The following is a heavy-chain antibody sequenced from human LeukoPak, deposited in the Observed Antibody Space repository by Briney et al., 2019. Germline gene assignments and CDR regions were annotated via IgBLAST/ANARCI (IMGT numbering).Heavy chain of an antibody. Sequence: PGGSLRLSCAASGFTFSSYSMNWVRQAPGKGLEWISSISSSSSYIYYADSVKGRFTISRDNAKNSLYLQMNSLRAEVTAVYYCAREGVSSTSFDAFDIWGQGTMVTVSS. V-gene: IGHV3-21*01. CDR3: AREGVSSTSFDAFDI. CDR1: GFTFSSYS. D-gene: IGHD2-2*01. J-gene: IGHJ3*02. CDR2: ISSSSSYI.